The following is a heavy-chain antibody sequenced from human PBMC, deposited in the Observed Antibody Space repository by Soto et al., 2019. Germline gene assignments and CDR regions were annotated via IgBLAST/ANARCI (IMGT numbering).Heavy chain of an antibody. CDR3: ARHDPHYYSFYGMDV. J-gene: IGHJ6*02. V-gene: IGHV5-51*01. CDR2: VYGGDSET. Sequence: RGWVRQTPGKGLEWVGFVYGGDSETRYSPSFQGQVSISIDRSINTAYLQWNSLKASDTAVYYCARHDPHYYSFYGMDVLGQGTTVTVSS.